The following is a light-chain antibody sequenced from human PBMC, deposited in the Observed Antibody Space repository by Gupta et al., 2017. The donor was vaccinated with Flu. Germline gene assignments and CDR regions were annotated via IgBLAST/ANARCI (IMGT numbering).Light chain of an antibody. CDR1: QGISSY. V-gene: IGKV1-8*01. CDR2: AAS. CDR3: QQFYSHPRT. Sequence: VTITCRASQGISSYLAWYQQKPGKAPKLLIYAASTLQSGVPSRFSGSGSGTDFTLTISCLQSEDFATYYCQQFYSHPRTFGQGTKVEIK. J-gene: IGKJ1*01.